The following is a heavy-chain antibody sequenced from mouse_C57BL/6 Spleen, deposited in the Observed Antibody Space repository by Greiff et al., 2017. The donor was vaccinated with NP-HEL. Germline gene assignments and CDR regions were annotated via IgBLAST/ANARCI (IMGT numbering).Heavy chain of an antibody. D-gene: IGHD2-5*01. Sequence: VQLQQSGAELARPGASVKLSCKASGYTFTSYGISWVKQRTGQGLEWIGEIYPRSGNTYYNEKFKGKATLTADKSSSTAYMELRSLTSEDSAVYFCANSNFLAYWGQGTLVTVSA. CDR2: IYPRSGNT. V-gene: IGHV1-81*01. CDR3: ANSNFLAY. J-gene: IGHJ3*01. CDR1: GYTFTSYG.